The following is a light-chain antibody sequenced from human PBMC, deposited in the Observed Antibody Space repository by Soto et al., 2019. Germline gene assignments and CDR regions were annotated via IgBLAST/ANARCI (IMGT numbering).Light chain of an antibody. CDR1: SSNIGAGYD. J-gene: IGLJ3*02. CDR2: DNN. Sequence: QSVLTQPPSVSGAPGQRVTISCTGSSSNIGAGYDVHWYQQLPGTAPKLLMYDNNNRPSGVPDRFSGSKSGTSASLAIAGLQTEDEADYYCQSYDSSLNGGVFGGGTKLTVL. CDR3: QSYDSSLNGGV. V-gene: IGLV1-40*01.